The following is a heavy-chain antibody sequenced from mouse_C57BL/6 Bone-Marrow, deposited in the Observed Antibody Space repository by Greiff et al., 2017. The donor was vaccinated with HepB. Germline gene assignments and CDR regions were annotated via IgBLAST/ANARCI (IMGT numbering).Heavy chain of an antibody. D-gene: IGHD3-2*02. CDR3: TREAQATDYAMDY. CDR1: GFTFSSYA. Sequence: EVKVVESGEGLVKPGGSLKLSCAASGFTFSSYAMSWVRQTPEKRLEWVAYISSGGDYIYYADTVKGRFTISRDNARNTLYLQMSSLKSEDTAMYYCTREAQATDYAMDYWGQGTSVTVSS. V-gene: IGHV5-9-1*02. CDR2: ISSGGDYI. J-gene: IGHJ4*01.